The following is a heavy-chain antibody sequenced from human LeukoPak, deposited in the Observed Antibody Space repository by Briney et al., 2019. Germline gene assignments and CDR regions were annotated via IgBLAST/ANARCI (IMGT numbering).Heavy chain of an antibody. J-gene: IGHJ4*02. CDR2: IHASGST. CDR3: AGVQSAFVADQWVEGFLDY. V-gene: IGHV4-4*07. CDR1: SSSFNFYY. D-gene: IGHD1-26*01. Sequence: SETLSLTCIVSSSSFNFYYWSWIRQPAGKGLEWIGRIHASGSTSYNPSLKSRLTMSIDTATTQFSLKLTSVTAADTAVYYCAGVQSAFVADQWVEGFLDYWGRGALVTVSS.